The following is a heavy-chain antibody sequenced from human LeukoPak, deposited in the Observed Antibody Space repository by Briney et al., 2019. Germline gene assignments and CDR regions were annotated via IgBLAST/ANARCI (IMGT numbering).Heavy chain of an antibody. D-gene: IGHD2-2*01. CDR1: GYTFTSYG. J-gene: IGHJ4*02. CDR3: ARDPYCSSTSCYDY. Sequence: ASVKVSCKASGYTFTSYGISWVRQAPGQGLEWMGWISAYNGNTNYAQKFQGRVTITADESTSTAYMELSSLRSEDTAVYYCARDPYCSSTSCYDYWGQGTLVTVSS. CDR2: ISAYNGNT. V-gene: IGHV1-18*01.